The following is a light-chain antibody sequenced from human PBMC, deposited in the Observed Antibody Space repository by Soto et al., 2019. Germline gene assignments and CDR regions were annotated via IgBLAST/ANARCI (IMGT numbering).Light chain of an antibody. CDR3: MQAVQAPLT. Sequence: DIVMTQSPVSLPVTPGEPASISCRSSQSLLHYNGYNYLDWYLQKPGQSPQLLIYLGSNRASGVPDRFSGSGSGTEFTLQINRVEAEDVGVYYCMQAVQAPLTFRQGTKLEIK. J-gene: IGKJ2*01. V-gene: IGKV2-28*01. CDR2: LGS. CDR1: QSLLHYNGYNY.